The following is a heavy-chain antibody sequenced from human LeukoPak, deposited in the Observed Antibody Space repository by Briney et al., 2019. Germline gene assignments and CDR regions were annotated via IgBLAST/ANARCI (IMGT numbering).Heavy chain of an antibody. CDR2: ISSSSSYI. D-gene: IGHD1-26*01. Sequence: GGSLRLSCAASGFTFSSYSMNWVRQAPGKGLEWVSSISSSSSYIYYADSVKGRFTISRDNAKNSLYLQINSLRAEDTAVYYCARDNRWEPHDAFELWPQGTMVSVSS. CDR1: GFTFSSYS. V-gene: IGHV3-21*01. J-gene: IGHJ3*01. CDR3: ARDNRWEPHDAFEL.